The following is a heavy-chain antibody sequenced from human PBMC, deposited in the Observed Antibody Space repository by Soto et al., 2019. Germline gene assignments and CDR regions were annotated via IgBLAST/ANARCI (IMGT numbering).Heavy chain of an antibody. CDR1: KFTFASYV. Sequence: QVQLVESGGGVVQPARSHRLSCTASKFTFASYVMHWVRQAPGEGLEWVELISFCGTNKYYADSVKGRFTSSSDNSKNPMYLQMNSLRPEDTAVYYCAREMIPMIMGGMPAMDVWGQGTTVTVS. J-gene: IGHJ6*02. CDR2: ISFCGTNK. V-gene: IGHV3-30*04. CDR3: AREMIPMIMGGMPAMDV. D-gene: IGHD3-22*01.